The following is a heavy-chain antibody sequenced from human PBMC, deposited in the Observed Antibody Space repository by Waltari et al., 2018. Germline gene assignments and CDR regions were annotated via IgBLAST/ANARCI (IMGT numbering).Heavy chain of an antibody. CDR1: GGTFSSYA. CDR2: IIPIFGTA. V-gene: IGHV1-69*01. D-gene: IGHD3-22*01. J-gene: IGHJ4*02. Sequence: QVQLVQSGAEVKKPGSSVKVSCKASGGTFSSYAISWVRQAPGHGLEWMGGIIPIFGTANYAQKFQGRVTITADESTSTAYMELSSLRSEDTAVYYCARDQDYYDSSGYHHPLDYWGQGTLVTVSS. CDR3: ARDQDYYDSSGYHHPLDY.